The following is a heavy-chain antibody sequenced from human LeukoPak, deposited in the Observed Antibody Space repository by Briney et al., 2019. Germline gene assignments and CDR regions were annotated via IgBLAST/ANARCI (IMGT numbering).Heavy chain of an antibody. CDR1: GFTFSSYE. J-gene: IGHJ3*02. Sequence: GGSLRLSCAASGFTFSSYEMNWVRQAPGKGLEWVSYISSSGSTIYYADSVEGRFTISRDNAKNSLYLQMNSLRAEDTAVYYCAGDTGYYDSLWAFDIWGQGTMVTVSS. CDR3: AGDTGYYDSLWAFDI. V-gene: IGHV3-48*03. CDR2: ISSSGSTI. D-gene: IGHD3-22*01.